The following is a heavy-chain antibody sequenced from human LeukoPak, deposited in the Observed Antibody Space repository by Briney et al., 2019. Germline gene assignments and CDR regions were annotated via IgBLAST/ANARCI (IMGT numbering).Heavy chain of an antibody. CDR3: AKDMSRGEGYSYGYASDY. CDR2: ISWNSGSI. J-gene: IGHJ4*02. V-gene: IGHV3-9*01. D-gene: IGHD5-18*01. Sequence: GRSLRLSCAASGFTFDDYAMHWVQQAPGKGLEWVSGISWNSGSIGYADSVKGRFTISRDNAKNSLYLQMNSLRAEDTALYYCAKDMSRGEGYSYGYASDYWGQGTLVTVSS. CDR1: GFTFDDYA.